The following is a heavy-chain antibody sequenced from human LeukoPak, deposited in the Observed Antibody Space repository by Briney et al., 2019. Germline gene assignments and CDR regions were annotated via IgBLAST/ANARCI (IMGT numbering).Heavy chain of an antibody. V-gene: IGHV4-30-4*08. D-gene: IGHD3-16*01. CDR1: GGSISSGDYY. CDR2: IYYSGST. CDR3: ARGHYVWGSYSFDY. Sequence: SQTLSLTCTVSGGSISSGDYYWSWIRQPPGKGLEWIGYIYYSGSTYYNPSLKSRVTISVDTSKNQFSLKLSSVTAADTAVYYCARGHYVWGSYSFDYWGQGTLVTVSS. J-gene: IGHJ4*02.